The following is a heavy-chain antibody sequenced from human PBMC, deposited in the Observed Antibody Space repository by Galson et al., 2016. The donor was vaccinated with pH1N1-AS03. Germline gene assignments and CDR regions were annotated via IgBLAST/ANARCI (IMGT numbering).Heavy chain of an antibody. CDR3: ARDPRGPCTSATCPTTYYFGMDV. CDR2: IYTDSGVT. Sequence: SVKVSCKASGYIFTGFYVHWVRQAPGQGLEWMGWIYTDSGVTNYAQKFEAWVTMTRDTSVSTAYMELYGLKSDDTAVYYCARDPRGPCTSATCPTTYYFGMDVWGQGTTVIVSS. J-gene: IGHJ6*02. V-gene: IGHV1-2*04. D-gene: IGHD2-2*01. CDR1: GYIFTGFY.